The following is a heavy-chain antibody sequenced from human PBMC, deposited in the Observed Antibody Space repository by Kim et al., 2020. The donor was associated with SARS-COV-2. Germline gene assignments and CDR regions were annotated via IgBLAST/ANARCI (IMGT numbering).Heavy chain of an antibody. J-gene: IGHJ4*02. V-gene: IGHV3-21*01. Sequence: SYISYGDSVKGRFTISRDNAKNSLYLQMNSLRAEDTAVYYCANLYGRGYWGQGTLVTVSS. CDR3: ANLYGRGY. D-gene: IGHD2-8*01. CDR2: SYI.